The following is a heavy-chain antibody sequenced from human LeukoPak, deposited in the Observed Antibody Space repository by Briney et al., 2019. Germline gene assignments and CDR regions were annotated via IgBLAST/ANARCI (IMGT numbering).Heavy chain of an antibody. D-gene: IGHD2/OR15-2a*01. J-gene: IGHJ4*02. CDR1: GFTFSSYV. CDR2: ISGGGGST. Sequence: GGSLRLSCAASGFTFSSYVMSWVRQAPGKGLEWVSAISGGGGSTYYADSVKGRFTISRDNSKNTLSLQMNSLRAEDTAVYYCVKDALVVPVSMGPPEVVYWGQGTLVTVSS. V-gene: IGHV3-23*01. CDR3: VKDALVVPVSMGPPEVVY.